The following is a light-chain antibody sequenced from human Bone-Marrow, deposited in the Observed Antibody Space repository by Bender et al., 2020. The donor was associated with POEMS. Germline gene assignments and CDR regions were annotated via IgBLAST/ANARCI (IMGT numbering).Light chain of an antibody. Sequence: QSALTQPASVSGSPGQSITVSCTGTSTDIGAFYYVSWYQQHPGKAPKLIIYDVTSRPSGVSARFSGSKSGNTASLTISGLQAEDEGHYWCASYTTSSTYVFGTGTQVTVL. CDR1: STDIGAFYY. CDR2: DVT. V-gene: IGLV2-14*03. J-gene: IGLJ1*01. CDR3: ASYTTSSTYV.